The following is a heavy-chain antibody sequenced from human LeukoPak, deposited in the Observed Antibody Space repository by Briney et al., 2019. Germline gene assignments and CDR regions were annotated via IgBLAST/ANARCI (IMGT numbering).Heavy chain of an antibody. V-gene: IGHV1-8*01. Sequence: ASVKVSCKASGYTFTSYDINWVRQATGQGLEWMGWMNPNSGNTGYAQKLQGRVTMTRNTSISTAYMELSSLRSEDTAVYYCARGLYDILTGYADYWGRGTLVTVSS. D-gene: IGHD3-9*01. CDR3: ARGLYDILTGYADY. CDR1: GYTFTSYD. J-gene: IGHJ4*02. CDR2: MNPNSGNT.